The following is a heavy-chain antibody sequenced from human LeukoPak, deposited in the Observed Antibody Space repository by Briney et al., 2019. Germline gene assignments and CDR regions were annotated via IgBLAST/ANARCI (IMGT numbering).Heavy chain of an antibody. CDR2: IYSGGST. CDR3: AGRDNGYYYGMDV. D-gene: IGHD2-8*01. V-gene: IGHV3-66*01. CDR1: GFTVSSNY. Sequence: PGGSLRLSCAASGFTVSSNYMSWVRHTPGKGLEWVSLIYSGGSTYYADSVKGRFTISRDNSKNTLYLQMHSLRAEDTAVYYCAGRDNGYYYGMDVWGQGTTVTVYS. J-gene: IGHJ6*02.